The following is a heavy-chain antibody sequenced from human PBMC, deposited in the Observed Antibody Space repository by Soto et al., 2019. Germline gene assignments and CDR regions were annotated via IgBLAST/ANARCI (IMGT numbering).Heavy chain of an antibody. CDR1: GGSISSGGYY. CDR3: ARGPPYYYDSSGYYYNY. D-gene: IGHD3-22*01. CDR2: IYYSGST. Sequence: SETLSLTCTVSGGSISSGGYYWSWIRQHPGKGLEWIGYIYYSGSTYYNPSLKSRVTISVDTSKNQFSLKLSSVTAADTAVYYCARGPPYYYDSSGYYYNYWGQGTLVTVSS. J-gene: IGHJ4*02. V-gene: IGHV4-31*03.